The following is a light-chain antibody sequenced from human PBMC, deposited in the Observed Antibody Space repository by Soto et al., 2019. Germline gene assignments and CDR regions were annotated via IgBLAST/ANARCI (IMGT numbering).Light chain of an antibody. J-gene: IGLJ3*02. CDR2: ANN. Sequence: QSVLTQPPSASGTPGQTVTISCSGSRTNIGTNYVYWYQQFPGTAPKLLIFANNKRPSGVPERSSASKSGTSASLAISGVRSEDEAEYFCSAWDDRLSVVFGGGTKLTVL. V-gene: IGLV1-47*02. CDR3: SAWDDRLSVV. CDR1: RTNIGTNY.